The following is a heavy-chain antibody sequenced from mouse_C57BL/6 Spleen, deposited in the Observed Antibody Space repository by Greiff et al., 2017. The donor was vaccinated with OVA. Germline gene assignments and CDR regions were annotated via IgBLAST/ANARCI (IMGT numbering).Heavy chain of an antibody. D-gene: IGHD3-2*02. V-gene: IGHV1-26*01. J-gene: IGHJ2*01. CDR1: GYTFTDYY. Sequence: EVQLQQSGPELVKPGASVKISCTASGYTFTDYYMNWVKQSHGKSLEWIGDINPNNGGTSYNQKFKGKATLTVDKSSSTDYMELRSLTSEDTAVYYCARESSGYGDYWGQGTTLTVSS. CDR3: ARESSGYGDY. CDR2: INPNNGGT.